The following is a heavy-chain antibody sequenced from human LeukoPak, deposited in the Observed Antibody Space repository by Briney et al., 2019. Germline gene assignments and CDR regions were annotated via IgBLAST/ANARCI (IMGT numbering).Heavy chain of an antibody. D-gene: IGHD3-22*01. CDR2: INAGNGNT. J-gene: IGHJ4*02. Sequence: ASVKVSCKASGYTFTGYYMHWVRQAPGQGLEWMGWINAGNGNTKYSQEFQGRVTITRDTSASTAYMELSSLRSEDMAVYYCARDPTPDYYDSSGYYASFGYWGQGTLVTVSS. V-gene: IGHV1-3*03. CDR3: ARDPTPDYYDSSGYYASFGY. CDR1: GYTFTGYY.